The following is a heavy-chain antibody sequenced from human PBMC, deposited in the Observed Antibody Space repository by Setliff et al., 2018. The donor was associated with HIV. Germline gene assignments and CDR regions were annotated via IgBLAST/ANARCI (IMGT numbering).Heavy chain of an antibody. CDR1: DSGTYY. CDR3: ARQAIFGYYDSSGYLDY. J-gene: IGHJ4*02. V-gene: IGHV4-61*02. CDR2: VSSRGDT. Sequence: SETLSLTCTVSDSGTYYWSWIRQPAGKGLEWIGRVSSRGDTNYNPSLKSRVTISVDTSKNLFSLRLSSVTASDTAVYYCARQAIFGYYDSSGYLDYWGQGTLVTVSS. D-gene: IGHD3-22*01.